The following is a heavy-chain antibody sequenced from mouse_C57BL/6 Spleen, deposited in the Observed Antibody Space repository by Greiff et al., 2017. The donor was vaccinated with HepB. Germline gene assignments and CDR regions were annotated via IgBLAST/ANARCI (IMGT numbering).Heavy chain of an antibody. Sequence: EVQLQESGPGLVKPSQSLSLTCSVTGYSITSGYYWNWIRQFPGNKLEWMGYISYDGSNNYNPSLKNRISITRDTSKNQFFLKLNSVTTEDTATYSCAREDYYGSSYPRFAYWGQGTLVTVSA. CDR1: GYSITSGYY. CDR3: AREDYYGSSYPRFAY. J-gene: IGHJ3*01. D-gene: IGHD1-1*01. V-gene: IGHV3-6*01. CDR2: ISYDGSN.